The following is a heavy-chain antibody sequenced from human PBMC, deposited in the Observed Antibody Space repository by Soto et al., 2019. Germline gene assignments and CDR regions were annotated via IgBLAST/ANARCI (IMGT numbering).Heavy chain of an antibody. V-gene: IGHV3-74*01. CDR1: GFTFSNYW. CDR3: VRPRTSDWAYDI. CDR2: IKTDGSDT. Sequence: EVQLVESGGGLVQPGGSLRLSCAASGFTFSNYWMHWVRQSPGKGLVWVSRIKTDGSDTHYADSVTGRFTISRDNAKNTLYLQMNSLRDEDTAVYYCVRPRTSDWAYDIWGQGTMVIVSS. D-gene: IGHD3-9*01. J-gene: IGHJ3*02.